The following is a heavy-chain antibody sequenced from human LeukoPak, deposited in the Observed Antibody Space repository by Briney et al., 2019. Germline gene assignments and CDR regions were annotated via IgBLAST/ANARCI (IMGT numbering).Heavy chain of an antibody. CDR1: GFTFSSYA. D-gene: IGHD6-13*01. Sequence: GRSLRLSCAASGFTFSSYAMHWVRQAPGKGLEWVAVISYDGSNKYYADSVKGRFTISRDNSKNTLYLQMNSLRAEDTAVYYCARRKAAAGDFDYWGQGTLVTVSS. CDR2: ISYDGSNK. V-gene: IGHV3-30*04. CDR3: ARRKAAAGDFDY. J-gene: IGHJ4*02.